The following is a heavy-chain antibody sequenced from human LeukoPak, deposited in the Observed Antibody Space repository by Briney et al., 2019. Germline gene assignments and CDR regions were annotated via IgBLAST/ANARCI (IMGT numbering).Heavy chain of an antibody. J-gene: IGHJ4*02. D-gene: IGHD5/OR15-5a*01. CDR3: AKKVGLVSAPLYYFDV. V-gene: IGHV3-23*01. Sequence: PGGSLRLSCAASGFTFSSYAMSWVRQAPGKGLEWVSAISGPGGSWDYADSVKGRFTISRDNSKNTLFLQMNSLRAEDTAIYYCAKKVGLVSAPLYYFDVGGQGTLVTVSS. CDR2: ISGPGGSW. CDR1: GFTFSSYA.